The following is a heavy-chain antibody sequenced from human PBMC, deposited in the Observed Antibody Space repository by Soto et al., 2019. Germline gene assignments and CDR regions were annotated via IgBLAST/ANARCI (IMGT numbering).Heavy chain of an antibody. CDR1: GFTFSNAW. D-gene: IGHD4-17*01. Sequence: PWGSLRLSCAASGFTFSNAWMSWVRQAPGKGLEWVGRIKSKTDGGTTDYAAPVKGRFTISRDDSKNTLYLQMNSLKTEDTAVYYCTTDPATVTGGVDIWGQGTMVTVSS. J-gene: IGHJ3*02. CDR2: IKSKTDGGTT. CDR3: TTDPATVTGGVDI. V-gene: IGHV3-15*01.